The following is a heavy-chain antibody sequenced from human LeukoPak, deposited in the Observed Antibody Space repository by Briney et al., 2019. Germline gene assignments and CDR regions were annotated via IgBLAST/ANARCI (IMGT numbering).Heavy chain of an antibody. CDR1: GFTFSSYA. CDR2: ISGSGGST. V-gene: IGHV3-23*01. D-gene: IGHD6-13*01. J-gene: IGHJ6*02. Sequence: GGSLRLSCAASGFTFSSYAMSWVRQAPGKGLEGVSAISGSGGSTYYADSVEGRFTISRDNSKNTLYLQMNSLRAEDTAVYYCAKASSSWFDYYYGMDVWGQGTTVTVSS. CDR3: AKASSSWFDYYYGMDV.